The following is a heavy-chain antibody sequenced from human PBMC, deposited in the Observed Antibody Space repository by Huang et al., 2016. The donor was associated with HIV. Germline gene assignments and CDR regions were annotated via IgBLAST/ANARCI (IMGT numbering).Heavy chain of an antibody. CDR2: IKSDGSST. V-gene: IGHV3-74*01. Sequence: EVQLVESGGGLVQPGGSLRLPCAASGFRCSSDWMHWVRPAPGKGVGGVSRIKSDGSSTSYADSVKGRFPITRDNAKTTVYLQRNSLRAEDTAVYYCARDPRIQSWLNFFDYWGQGTLVSVSS. CDR3: ARDPRIQSWLNFFDY. CDR1: GFRCSSDW. D-gene: IGHD3-22*01. J-gene: IGHJ4*02.